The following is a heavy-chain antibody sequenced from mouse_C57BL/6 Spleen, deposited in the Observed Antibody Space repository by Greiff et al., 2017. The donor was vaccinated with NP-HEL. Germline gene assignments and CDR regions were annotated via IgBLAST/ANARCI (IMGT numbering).Heavy chain of an antibody. V-gene: IGHV1-85*01. J-gene: IGHJ3*01. CDR2: IYPRDGST. D-gene: IGHD1-1*01. Sequence: QVQLQQSGPELVKPGASVKLSCKASGYTFTSYDINWVKQRPGQGLEWIGWIYPRDGSTKYNEKFKGKATLTVDTSSSTAYMELHSLTSEDSAVYFCANYYGSSLFAYWGQGTLVTVSA. CDR1: GYTFTSYD. CDR3: ANYYGSSLFAY.